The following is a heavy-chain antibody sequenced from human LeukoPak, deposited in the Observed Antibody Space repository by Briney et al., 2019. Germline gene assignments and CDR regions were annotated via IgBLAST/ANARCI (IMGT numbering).Heavy chain of an antibody. CDR2: ISGSGGST. CDR3: AKSNIVGASFCFDY. J-gene: IGHJ4*02. Sequence: GGSLRLSCAASGFTVSSNYMSWVRQAPGKGLEWVSAISGSGGSTYYADSVKGRFTISRDNSKNTLYLQMNSLRAEDTAVYYCAKSNIVGASFCFDYWGQGTLVTVSS. CDR1: GFTVSSNY. V-gene: IGHV3-23*01. D-gene: IGHD1-26*01.